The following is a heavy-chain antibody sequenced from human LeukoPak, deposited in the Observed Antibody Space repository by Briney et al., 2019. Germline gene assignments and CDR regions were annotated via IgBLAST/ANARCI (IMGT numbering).Heavy chain of an antibody. D-gene: IGHD3-9*01. V-gene: IGHV3-11*01. J-gene: IGHJ6*02. CDR1: GFTFSDYY. Sequence: PGGSLRLSCAASGFTFSDYYMSWIRQAPGKGLEWVSYISGSGSTIYYADSVKGRFTISRDNAKNSLYLQMNSLRAEDTAVYYCARGLSYDILTGYTYGMDVWGQGTTVTVSS. CDR3: ARGLSYDILTGYTYGMDV. CDR2: ISGSGSTI.